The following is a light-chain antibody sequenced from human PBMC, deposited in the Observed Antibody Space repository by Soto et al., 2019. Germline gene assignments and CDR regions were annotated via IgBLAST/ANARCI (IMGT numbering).Light chain of an antibody. CDR1: QNIRTY. CDR2: TAS. CDR3: QQTSSTLDS. V-gene: IGKV1-39*01. Sequence: DIQVTQSPSSLSASVGDRVTITCRASQNIRTYLNWYQQRPGKPPKLLIHTASTLQSGVPSRFSGSGSGTDFTLTISSLQPEDFATYYCQQTSSTLDSFGQGTKLEIK. J-gene: IGKJ2*03.